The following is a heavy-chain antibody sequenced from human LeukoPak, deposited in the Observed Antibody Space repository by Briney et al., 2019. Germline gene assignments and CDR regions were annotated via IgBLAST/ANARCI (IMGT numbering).Heavy chain of an antibody. D-gene: IGHD3-22*01. Sequence: SETLSLTCAVYGGSFSGYYWSWIRQPPGKGLEWIGEINHSGSTNYNPSLKSRVTISVDTSKNQFSLKLSSVTAADTAVYYCARIVTYYYDSSGPNFDYWGQGTLVTVSS. J-gene: IGHJ4*02. V-gene: IGHV4-34*01. CDR3: ARIVTYYYDSSGPNFDY. CDR1: GGSFSGYY. CDR2: INHSGST.